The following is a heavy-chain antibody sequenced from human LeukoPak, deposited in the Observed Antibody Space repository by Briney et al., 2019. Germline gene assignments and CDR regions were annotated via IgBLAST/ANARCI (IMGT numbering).Heavy chain of an antibody. V-gene: IGHV3-23*01. CDR2: ISGSGGST. CDR3: AGGSSTTTYYLDY. CDR1: GFTFSSYA. Sequence: GGSLRLSCAASGFTFSSYAMSWVRQAPGKGLEWVSAISGSGGSTYYADSLKGRFTISRDNAKNSLYLQMNSLRVEDTAVYYCAGGSSTTTYYLDYWGQGTLVTVSS. D-gene: IGHD2-2*01. J-gene: IGHJ4*02.